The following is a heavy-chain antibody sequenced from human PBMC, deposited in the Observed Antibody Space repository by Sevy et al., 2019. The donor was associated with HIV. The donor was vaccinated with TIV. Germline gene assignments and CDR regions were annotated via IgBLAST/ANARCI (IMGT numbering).Heavy chain of an antibody. D-gene: IGHD4-17*01. CDR2: ISYDGSNK. CDR3: ARDQHDYAGNLRTGWFDP. CDR1: GFTFSSYA. V-gene: IGHV3-30-3*01. J-gene: IGHJ5*02. Sequence: GGSLRLSCAASGFTFSSYAMQWVRQAPGKGLEWVAVISYDGSNKDYADSVKGRFTISRDNSKNTLYLQVKSLRTEDTAVYYCARDQHDYAGNLRTGWFDPWGQGTLVTVSS.